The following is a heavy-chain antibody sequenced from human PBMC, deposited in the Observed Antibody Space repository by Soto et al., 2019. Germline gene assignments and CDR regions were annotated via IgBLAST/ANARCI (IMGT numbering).Heavy chain of an antibody. D-gene: IGHD3-16*01. CDR1: AVTFSDYY. V-gene: IGHV3-11*01. Sequence: QVQLVESGGGLVKPGGSLRLSCAASAVTFSDYYMSWIRQAPGKGLEWVSYIRGSGSSIYYADSVKGRFTISRDNSKNSQFLQMNSLISEDTAVYYCARNPTGIGGVTYDHYGLDVWGQGNTVTVSS. CDR3: ARNPTGIGGVTYDHYGLDV. CDR2: IRGSGSSI. J-gene: IGHJ6*02.